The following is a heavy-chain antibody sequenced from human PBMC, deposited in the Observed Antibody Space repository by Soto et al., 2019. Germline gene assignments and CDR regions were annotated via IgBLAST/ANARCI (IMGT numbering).Heavy chain of an antibody. D-gene: IGHD3-3*01. J-gene: IGHJ6*03. CDR1: GGSISSGGYY. V-gene: IGHV4-31*03. Sequence: PSETLSLTCTVSGGSISSGGYYWSWIRQHQGKGLEWIGYIYYSGSTYYNPSLKSRVTISVDTSKNQFSLKLSSVTAADTAVYYCARAIAYDFWSGYYTGLYYYMDVWGKGTTVTVSS. CDR3: ARAIAYDFWSGYYTGLYYYMDV. CDR2: IYYSGST.